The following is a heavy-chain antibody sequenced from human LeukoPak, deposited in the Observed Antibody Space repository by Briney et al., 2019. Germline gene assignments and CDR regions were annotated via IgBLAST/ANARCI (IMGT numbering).Heavy chain of an antibody. Sequence: PGGSLRPSCVASGFTFTNYGMMWVRQAQGKGLGWVSYTNSNGRSTTYADSVKCRFTLSRDNAKNTLCLQMSSLRAGDTAMYYCARNSNGMSNWGQGTLVIVSS. V-gene: IGHV3-74*01. D-gene: IGHD2-8*01. CDR1: GFTFTNYG. CDR3: ARNSNGMSN. CDR2: TNSNGRST. J-gene: IGHJ4*02.